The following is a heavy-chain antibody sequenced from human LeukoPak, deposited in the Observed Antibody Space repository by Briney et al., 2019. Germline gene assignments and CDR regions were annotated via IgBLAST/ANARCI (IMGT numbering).Heavy chain of an antibody. Sequence: ASVKVSCKASGYTFTSYYMHWVRQAPGQGLEWMGIINPSGGSTSYAQKFQGRVTMTRDMSTSTVYMELSSLRSEDTAVYYCAREVSGPPGDPNYYFDYWGQGTLVTVSS. CDR2: INPSGGST. CDR1: GYTFTSYY. D-gene: IGHD4-17*01. V-gene: IGHV1-46*01. J-gene: IGHJ4*02. CDR3: AREVSGPPGDPNYYFDY.